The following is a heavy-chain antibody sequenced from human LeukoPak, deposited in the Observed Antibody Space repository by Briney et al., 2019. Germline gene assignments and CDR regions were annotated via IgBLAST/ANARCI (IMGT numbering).Heavy chain of an antibody. Sequence: PGGSLRLSCLTSGFTLSTNAMSWVRQAPGKGLEWISGISGSGASTYYADSVKGRFTISRDDSRNTLYLQMNSLRAEDTAVYYCARDSGSGWYYFDYWGQGTLVTVSS. V-gene: IGHV3-23*01. CDR3: ARDSGSGWYYFDY. CDR1: GFTLSTNA. D-gene: IGHD6-19*01. J-gene: IGHJ4*02. CDR2: ISGSGAST.